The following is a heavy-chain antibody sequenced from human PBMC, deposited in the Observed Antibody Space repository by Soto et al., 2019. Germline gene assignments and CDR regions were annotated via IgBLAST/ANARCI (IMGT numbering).Heavy chain of an antibody. CDR1: GFIFSSYV. V-gene: IGHV3-30-3*01. CDR3: ARDPRGYCSSTSCSQNWFDP. D-gene: IGHD2-2*01. CDR2: ISYDGSNK. J-gene: IGHJ5*02. Sequence: QVQLVESGGGVVQPGRSLRLSCVASGFIFSSYVMHWVRQAPGKGLEWVAVISYDGSNKYYADSVKGRFTISRDNYNNPLYLQMNSLRAEDTAVYYCARDPRGYCSSTSCSQNWFDPWGQGTLVTVSS.